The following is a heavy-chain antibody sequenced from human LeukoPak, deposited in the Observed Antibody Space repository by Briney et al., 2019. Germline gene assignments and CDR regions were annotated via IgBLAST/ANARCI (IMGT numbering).Heavy chain of an antibody. Sequence: ASVKVSCKTSGHTFTGYYMHWVRQAPGQGLEWMGWINPNSGGTNYAQKFQGRVTMTRDTSISTAYMELSRLRSDDTAVYYCARGYSSSWSAPGDYWGQGTLVTVSS. CDR3: ARGYSSSWSAPGDY. V-gene: IGHV1-2*02. D-gene: IGHD6-13*01. J-gene: IGHJ4*02. CDR2: INPNSGGT. CDR1: GHTFTGYY.